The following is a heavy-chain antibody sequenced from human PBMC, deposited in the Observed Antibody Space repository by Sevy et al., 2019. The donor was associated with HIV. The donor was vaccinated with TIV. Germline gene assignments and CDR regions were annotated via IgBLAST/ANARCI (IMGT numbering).Heavy chain of an antibody. Sequence: ASVKVSCKASGYTFTDHYLHWLRQAPGQGLEWMGWINPNTGATNYAQKFKGRVTMTRDTSMSTAFMDLTRLRSDDTAVYYCAKLLIVVDDGFDVWGQRTMVTVSS. CDR1: GYTFTDHY. V-gene: IGHV1-2*02. D-gene: IGHD3-22*01. CDR3: AKLLIVVDDGFDV. CDR2: INPNTGAT. J-gene: IGHJ3*01.